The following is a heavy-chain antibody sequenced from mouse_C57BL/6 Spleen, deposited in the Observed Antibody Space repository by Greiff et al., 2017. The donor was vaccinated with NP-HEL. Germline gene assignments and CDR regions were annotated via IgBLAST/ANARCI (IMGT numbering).Heavy chain of an antibody. D-gene: IGHD1-1*01. J-gene: IGHJ4*01. V-gene: IGHV1-80*01. Sequence: QVQLQQSGAELVKPGASVKISCKASGYAFSSYWMNWVKQRPGKGLEWIGQIYPGDGDTNYNGKFKGKATLTADKSSSTAYMQLSSLTSEDSAVYFCARGGYGHYAMDYWGQGTSVTVSS. CDR2: IYPGDGDT. CDR3: ARGGYGHYAMDY. CDR1: GYAFSSYW.